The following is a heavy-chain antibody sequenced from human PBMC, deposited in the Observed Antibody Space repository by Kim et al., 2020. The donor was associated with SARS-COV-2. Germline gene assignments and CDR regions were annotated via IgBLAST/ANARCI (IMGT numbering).Heavy chain of an antibody. Sequence: SETLSLTCTVSGGSISSGGYYWSWIRQHPGKGLEWIGYIYYSGSTYYNPSLKSRVTISVDTSKNQFSLKLSSVTAADTAVYYCARDHVVVVVAATSSYYYGMDVWGQGTTVTVSS. V-gene: IGHV4-31*03. CDR2: IYYSGST. CDR3: ARDHVVVVVAATSSYYYGMDV. D-gene: IGHD2-15*01. J-gene: IGHJ6*02. CDR1: GGSISSGGYY.